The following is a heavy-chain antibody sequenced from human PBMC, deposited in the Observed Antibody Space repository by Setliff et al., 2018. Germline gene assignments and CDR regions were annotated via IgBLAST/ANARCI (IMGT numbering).Heavy chain of an antibody. CDR1: GGTFSDYH. Sequence: SETLSLTCAAYGGTFSDYHWTWIRQSPEKGLEWIGEINHRGSTNYNPSLKSRVTISIDTSKDQFSLKLISMTAADTAVYYCARGRNVAARLYDSWGQGTLVTVSS. CDR3: ARGRNVAARLYDS. D-gene: IGHD6-6*01. V-gene: IGHV4-34*01. CDR2: INHRGST. J-gene: IGHJ4*02.